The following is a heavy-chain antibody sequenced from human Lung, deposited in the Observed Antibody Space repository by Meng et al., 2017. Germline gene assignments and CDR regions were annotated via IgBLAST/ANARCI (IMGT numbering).Heavy chain of an antibody. CDR2: MSFDGAQI. CDR1: GLTFNSYA. J-gene: IGHJ2*01. V-gene: IGHV3-30*01. CDR3: ARDKPPNDV. Sequence: HVALVGSGGGCVQHWGSLVLSCAASGLTFNSYAMHWVRQAPGKGLEGVSLMSFDGAQIYYSDSVRGRFTISRDNSKNTLYLQMNSLRAEDTAVYYCARDKPPNDVWGRGTLVTVSS.